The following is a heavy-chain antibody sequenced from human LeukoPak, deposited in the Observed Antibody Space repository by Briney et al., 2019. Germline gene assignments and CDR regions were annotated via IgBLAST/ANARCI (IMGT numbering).Heavy chain of an antibody. V-gene: IGHV4-34*01. CDR3: ARGARYCTSTSCYTSYFDP. Sequence: PSETLSLTCAVYGGSFSGYYWSWIRQPPGKGLEWIGEINHSGSTNYNPSLKSRVTISVDTSKNQFSLKLSSVTAADTAVYYCARGARYCTSTSCYTSYFDPWGQGTLVIVSS. D-gene: IGHD2-2*02. J-gene: IGHJ5*02. CDR1: GGSFSGYY. CDR2: INHSGST.